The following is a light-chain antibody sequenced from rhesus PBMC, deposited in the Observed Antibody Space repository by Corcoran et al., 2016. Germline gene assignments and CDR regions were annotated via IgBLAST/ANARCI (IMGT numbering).Light chain of an antibody. V-gene: IGKV1-74*01. CDR3: QHGYGTPFT. J-gene: IGKJ3*01. Sequence: DIQMTQSPSSLCASVGDRVTITCRASENVNNYLNWYQKKPGKAPKLLIYKASTLQSGVPSRFSGSGSGTEYTFAISSLQPEDVATYYCQHGYGTPFTFGPGTKLDIK. CDR1: ENVNNY. CDR2: KAS.